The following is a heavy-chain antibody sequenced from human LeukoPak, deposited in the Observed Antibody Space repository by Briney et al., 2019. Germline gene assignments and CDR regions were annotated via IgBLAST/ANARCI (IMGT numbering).Heavy chain of an antibody. Sequence: SETLSLTCTVAGGSISSSSYYWGWIRQPPGKGLEWIGSIYYSGSTYYNPSLKSRVTISIDTSKNQFSLKLSSVTAADTAVYYSARDLEYYDSSGYYAGAFDIWGQGTMVTVSS. D-gene: IGHD3-22*01. CDR2: IYYSGST. V-gene: IGHV4-39*07. CDR3: ARDLEYYDSSGYYAGAFDI. CDR1: GGSISSSSYY. J-gene: IGHJ3*02.